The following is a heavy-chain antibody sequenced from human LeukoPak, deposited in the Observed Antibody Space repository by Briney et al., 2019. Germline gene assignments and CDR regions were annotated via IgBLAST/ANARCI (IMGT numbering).Heavy chain of an antibody. V-gene: IGHV3-23*01. CDR1: GFTYSIYA. CDR3: ARDRGGGWYYFDY. CDR2: ISGSGDST. Sequence: GGSLRLSCAASGFTYSIYAMSWVHQAPGKGLGWVSVISGSGDSTDYADSVKGRFTISRDNSKNTMYLQMNSLRAEDTAVYYCARDRGGGWYYFDYWGRGTLVTVSS. D-gene: IGHD6-19*01. J-gene: IGHJ4*02.